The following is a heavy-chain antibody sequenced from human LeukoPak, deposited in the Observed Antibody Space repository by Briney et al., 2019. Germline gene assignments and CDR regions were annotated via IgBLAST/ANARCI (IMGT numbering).Heavy chain of an antibody. V-gene: IGHV3-7*01. J-gene: IGHJ5*01. CDR1: GFTFSDHS. CDR3: ARGSVVDDSGSYYRWFDL. D-gene: IGHD3-10*01. CDR2: IKRDGSER. Sequence: PGGSLRLSCVASGFTFSDHSMMWVRQAPGKALEWVANIKRDGSERNYVDSVRGRFTISRDNRENSLYLHLNSLRLDDTAVYYCARGSVVDDSGSYYRWFDLWGQGSLVAVS.